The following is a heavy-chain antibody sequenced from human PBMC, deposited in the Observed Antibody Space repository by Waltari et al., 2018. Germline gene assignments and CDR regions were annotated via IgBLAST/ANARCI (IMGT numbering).Heavy chain of an antibody. J-gene: IGHJ4*02. CDR2: INAGGTDT. CDR1: GFTFRNYA. Sequence: EVRLLESGGGSVQPGGSLRLSCSASGFTFRNYAMSWVRQAPGKGREWVSSINAGGTDTYYADSVKGRFTISRDNSKNTLYMQMTSLRAEDTAVYYCAKDRGSGLYYYFDYWGQGTLVPVSS. V-gene: IGHV3-23*01. CDR3: AKDRGSGLYYYFDY. D-gene: IGHD3-16*01.